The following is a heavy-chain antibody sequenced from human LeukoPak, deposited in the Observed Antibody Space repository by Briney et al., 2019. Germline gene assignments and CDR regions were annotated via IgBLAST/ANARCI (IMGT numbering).Heavy chain of an antibody. CDR2: IQYDGNKE. D-gene: IGHD5-12*01. CDR3: ARWGAFSAYDY. J-gene: IGHJ4*02. V-gene: IGHV3-30*02. CDR1: GFIFSSHG. Sequence: GGSLRLSCAASGFIFSSHGMHWVRQAPGKGLEWVAFIQYDGNKEYYVDSVKGRFTISRDNSKNTLYLQMNSLRSDDTAVYYCARWGAFSAYDYWGQGTLVTVSS.